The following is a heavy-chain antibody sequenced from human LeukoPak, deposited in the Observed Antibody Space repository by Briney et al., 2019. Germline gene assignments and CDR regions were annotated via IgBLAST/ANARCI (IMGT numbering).Heavy chain of an antibody. V-gene: IGHV1-2*02. J-gene: IGHJ4*02. CDR1: GYTFAGYY. Sequence: ASVKVSCKASGYTFAGYYMHWVRQAPGQGLEWMGGINPNSGGTNYAQKFQGRVTMTRDTSISTAYMELSRLRSDDTAVYYCARDKDYDDSSCYYLLDCWGQGTLVTVSS. CDR3: ARDKDYDDSSCYYLLDC. CDR2: INPNSGGT. D-gene: IGHD3-22*01.